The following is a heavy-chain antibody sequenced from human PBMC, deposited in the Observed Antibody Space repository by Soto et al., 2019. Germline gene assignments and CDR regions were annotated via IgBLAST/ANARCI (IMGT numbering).Heavy chain of an antibody. CDR2: IYPGDSDT. J-gene: IGHJ6*02. Sequence: GESLKISCNGSGYSFTSYWIGWVRQMPGKGLEWMGIIYPGDSDTRYSPSFQGQVTISADKSISTAYLQWSSLKASDTAMYYCARLPYYDSSGLYYYYGMDVWGQGTTVTVSS. CDR1: GYSFTSYW. D-gene: IGHD3-22*01. V-gene: IGHV5-51*01. CDR3: ARLPYYDSSGLYYYYGMDV.